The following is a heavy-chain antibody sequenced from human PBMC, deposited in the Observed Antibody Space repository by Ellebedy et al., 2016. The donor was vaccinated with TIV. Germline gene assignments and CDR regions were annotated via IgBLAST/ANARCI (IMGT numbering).Heavy chain of an antibody. CDR1: GFTFTKYA. CDR3: ARDGIVGGPTEYYFDS. Sequence: GGSLRLSCAASGFTFTKYALSWVRQAPGKGLQWVSTISSGCGRAHYADSVKGRFTISRDNAKNTLYVQMNSLRAEDTAVYYCARDGIVGGPTEYYFDSWGQGTLVTVSS. D-gene: IGHD1-26*01. J-gene: IGHJ4*02. CDR2: ISSGCGRA. V-gene: IGHV3-23*01.